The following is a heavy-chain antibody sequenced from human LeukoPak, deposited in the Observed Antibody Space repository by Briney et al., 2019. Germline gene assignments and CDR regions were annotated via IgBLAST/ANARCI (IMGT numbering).Heavy chain of an antibody. CDR1: GFTFSSYG. J-gene: IGHJ4*02. V-gene: IGHV3-30*18. D-gene: IGHD6-13*01. CDR2: ISYDGSNK. Sequence: GRSLRLSCAASGFTFSSYGMHWVRQAPGKGLEWVAVISYDGSNKYYADSVKGRFTISRDNSKNTLYLQMNSLRAEDTAVYYCAKDSAAAGTNFLFLFDYWGQGTLVTVSS. CDR3: AKDSAAAGTNFLFLFDY.